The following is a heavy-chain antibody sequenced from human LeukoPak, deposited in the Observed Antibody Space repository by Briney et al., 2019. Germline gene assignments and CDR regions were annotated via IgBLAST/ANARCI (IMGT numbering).Heavy chain of an antibody. CDR2: VLSDGTEK. D-gene: IGHD4-17*01. J-gene: IGHJ4*02. V-gene: IGHV3-30*18. CDR1: GFTFSSTG. Sequence: GRSLRLSCAASGFTFSSTGMHWVRQAPGKGLEWVAIVLSDGTEKYYADSVKGRFTISRDNSKNTLYLQMNSLTAEDTAVYYCVKEDGGYWFDYWGQRSLVTVSS. CDR3: VKEDGGYWFDY.